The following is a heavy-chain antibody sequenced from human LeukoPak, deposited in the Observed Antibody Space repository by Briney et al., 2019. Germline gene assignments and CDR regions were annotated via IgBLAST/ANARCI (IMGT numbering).Heavy chain of an antibody. CDR2: INSDGSST. D-gene: IGHD3-22*01. CDR1: GFTFSSYW. Sequence: PGGSLRLSCAASGFTFSSYWMHWVRQAPGKGLVWVSRINSDGSSTSYADSVKGRFTISRDNAKNTLYLQMNSLRAEDTALYHCARSQYYYDSSGPNYYFDYWGQGNLVTVSS. J-gene: IGHJ4*02. V-gene: IGHV3-74*01. CDR3: ARSQYYYDSSGPNYYFDY.